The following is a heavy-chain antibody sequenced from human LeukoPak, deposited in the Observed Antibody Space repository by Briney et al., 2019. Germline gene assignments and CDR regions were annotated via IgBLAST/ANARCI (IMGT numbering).Heavy chain of an antibody. Sequence: SETLSLTCAVSGYSISSGYFWGWIRQPPGKGLEWIGSIYHSGSTYYNPSLKSRVTISVDTSKNQFSLKLSSVTAADTAVYYCARGDAFDIWGQGTMVTVSS. CDR3: ARGDAFDI. V-gene: IGHV4-38-2*01. CDR2: IYHSGST. J-gene: IGHJ3*02. CDR1: GYSISSGYF.